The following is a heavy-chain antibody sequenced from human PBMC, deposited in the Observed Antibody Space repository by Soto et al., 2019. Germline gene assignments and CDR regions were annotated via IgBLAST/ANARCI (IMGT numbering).Heavy chain of an antibody. V-gene: IGHV4-39*01. J-gene: IGHJ5*02. CDR2: IYYSGST. CDR3: PSSGWFDP. CDR1: GGSISSSTYY. Sequence: QLQLQESGPGLVKPSETLSLTCTVSGGSISSSTYYWGWIRQPPGKGLEWIGTIYYSGSTYYNPSLKSRVTMSVDTSKNQFSLKLSSVSAADTAVYYCPSSGWFDPWGQGTLVTVSS.